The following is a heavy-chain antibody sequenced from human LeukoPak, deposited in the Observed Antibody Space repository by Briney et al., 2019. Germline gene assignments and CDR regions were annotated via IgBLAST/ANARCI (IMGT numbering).Heavy chain of an antibody. D-gene: IGHD3-10*01. CDR3: ATDLEPFGSAMGPDGDY. CDR1: GYTLTELS. V-gene: IGHV1-24*01. Sequence: GPSVKVSCKVSGYTLTELSMHWVRQAPGKGLDWMAGFDPEHGETIYAQKFQGRVTMTEDTSTETAYMELSSLRSEDTAVYYCATDLEPFGSAMGPDGDYWGQGTLVTVSS. J-gene: IGHJ4*02. CDR2: FDPEHGET.